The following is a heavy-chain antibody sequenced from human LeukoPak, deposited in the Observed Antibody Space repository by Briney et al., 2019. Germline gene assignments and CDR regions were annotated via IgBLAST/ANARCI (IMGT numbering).Heavy chain of an antibody. CDR3: ARGAPGLWFGETMFDY. Sequence: ASVKVSCKASGYTFTSYGISWVRQAPGQGLEWMGWISAYNGNTNYAQKLQGRDTMTTDTSTSTAYMELRSLRSDDTAVYYCARGAPGLWFGETMFDYWGQGTLVTVSS. V-gene: IGHV1-18*04. CDR1: GYTFTSYG. D-gene: IGHD3-10*01. J-gene: IGHJ4*02. CDR2: ISAYNGNT.